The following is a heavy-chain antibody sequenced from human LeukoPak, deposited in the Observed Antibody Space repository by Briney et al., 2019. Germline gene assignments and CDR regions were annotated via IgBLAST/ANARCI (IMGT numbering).Heavy chain of an antibody. Sequence: GESLKISCKGSGYSFTTYWIGWVRQMPGKGLEWMEIIYPGDSDTRYSPSFQGQVTISADKSSTAYLQWSSLKASDTAMYYCARRLSGTSTYYFDYWGQGTLVTVSS. V-gene: IGHV5-51*01. CDR1: GYSFTTYW. D-gene: IGHD1-26*01. CDR2: IYPGDSDT. CDR3: ARRLSGTSTYYFDY. J-gene: IGHJ4*02.